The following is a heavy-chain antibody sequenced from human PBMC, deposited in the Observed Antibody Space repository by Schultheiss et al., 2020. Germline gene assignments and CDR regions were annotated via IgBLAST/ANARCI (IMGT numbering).Heavy chain of an antibody. CDR2: IYYSGST. Sequence: SETLSLTCTVSGGSISSYYWGWIRQPPGKGLEWIGSIYYSGSTYYNPSLKSRVTISVDTSKNQFSLKLSSVTAEDTAVYYCATGIAAAGKRPDYWGQGTLVTVSS. D-gene: IGHD6-13*01. V-gene: IGHV4-39*01. CDR3: ATGIAAAGKRPDY. CDR1: GGSISSYY. J-gene: IGHJ4*02.